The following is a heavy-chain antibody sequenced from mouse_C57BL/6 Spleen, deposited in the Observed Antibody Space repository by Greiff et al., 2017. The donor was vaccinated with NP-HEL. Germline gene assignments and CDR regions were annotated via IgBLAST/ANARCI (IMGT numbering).Heavy chain of an antibody. CDR2: IYPGDGDT. CDR3: ARDPRDYAMDY. J-gene: IGHJ4*01. CDR1: GYAFSSYW. Sequence: VQVVESGAELVKPGASVKISCKASGYAFSSYWMNWVKQRPGKGLEWIGQIYPGDGDTNYNGKFKGKATLTADKSSSTAYMQLSSLTSEDAAVYFCARDPRDYAMDYWGQGTSVTVSA. V-gene: IGHV1-80*01.